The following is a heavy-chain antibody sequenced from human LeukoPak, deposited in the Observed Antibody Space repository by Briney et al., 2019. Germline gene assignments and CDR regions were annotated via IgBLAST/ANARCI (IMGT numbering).Heavy chain of an antibody. CDR1: GFSFSSYW. CDR2: INQDASEK. Sequence: PGGSLRLSCAASGFSFSSYWMTWVRQAPGKGLEWVATINQDASEKYYMASVEGRFTISRDNAKNSLYLQVNSLRAEDTAVYYCARDPERGSYFDYWGRGTLVTVSS. CDR3: ARDPERGSYFDY. V-gene: IGHV3-7*01. J-gene: IGHJ4*02. D-gene: IGHD3-10*01.